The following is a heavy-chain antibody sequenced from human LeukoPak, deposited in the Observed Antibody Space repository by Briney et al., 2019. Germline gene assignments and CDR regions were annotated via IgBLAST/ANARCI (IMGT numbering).Heavy chain of an antibody. CDR2: IKQDGSEK. V-gene: IGHV3-7*01. CDR3: ARVPAMVSY. J-gene: IGHJ4*02. CDR1: GVTFSSYW. D-gene: IGHD5-18*01. Sequence: GRSLRLSCAASGVTFSSYWMSWVRQAPGKGLEWVANIKQDGSEKYYVDSVKGRFTISRDNAKNSLYLQMNSLRAEDTAVYYCARVPAMVSYWGQGTLVTVSS.